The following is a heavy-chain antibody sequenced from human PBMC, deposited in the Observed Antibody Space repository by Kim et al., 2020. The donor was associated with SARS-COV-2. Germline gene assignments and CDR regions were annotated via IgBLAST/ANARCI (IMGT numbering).Heavy chain of an antibody. D-gene: IGHD2-21*01. Sequence: GGSLRLSCAASGFTFSSNYMNWVRQAPGKGLEWVSVINSGGSTFYSDSAVDRCTITRDDYTNKFQLQMNNLIAADAAAFYYGRAPHCDCLSAYFDYLGQ. V-gene: IGHV3-66*01. CDR3: GRAPHCDCLSAYFDY. J-gene: IGHJ4*02. CDR1: GFTFSSNY. CDR2: INSGGST.